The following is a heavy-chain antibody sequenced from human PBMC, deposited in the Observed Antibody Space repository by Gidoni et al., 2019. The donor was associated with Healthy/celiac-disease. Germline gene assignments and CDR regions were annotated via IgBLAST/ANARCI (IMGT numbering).Heavy chain of an antibody. V-gene: IGHV3-23*01. CDR3: AKDGIFCSSTSCYTYYFDY. Sequence: EVQLLESGGGLVQPGGSLRLSCAASGFTFRSYAMSWVRQAPGKGREWVSAISGSGGSTYYADSVKCRFTISRDNSKNTLYLQMNSLRAEDTAVYYCAKDGIFCSSTSCYTYYFDYWGQGTLVTVSS. CDR1: GFTFRSYA. D-gene: IGHD2-2*01. CDR2: ISGSGGST. J-gene: IGHJ4*02.